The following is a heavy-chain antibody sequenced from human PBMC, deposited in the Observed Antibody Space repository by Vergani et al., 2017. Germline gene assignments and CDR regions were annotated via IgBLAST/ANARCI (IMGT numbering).Heavy chain of an antibody. J-gene: IGHJ6*02. D-gene: IGHD2-15*01. Sequence: QVQLVQSGAEVKKPGSSVKVSCKASGGTFSSYAISWVRQAPGKGLEWMGGIIPIFGIANYAQKFQGRVPITAYKSTSTAYMELSSLRSEDTAVYYCARGYCSGGSCYNYYYYGMDVWGQGTTVTVSS. CDR2: IIPIFGIA. CDR1: GGTFSSYA. V-gene: IGHV1-69*17. CDR3: ARGYCSGGSCYNYYYYGMDV.